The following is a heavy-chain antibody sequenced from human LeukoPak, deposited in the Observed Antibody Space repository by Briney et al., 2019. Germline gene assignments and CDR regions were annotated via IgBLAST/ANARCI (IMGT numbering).Heavy chain of an antibody. CDR3: ARDGGPRSWFGP. CDR1: GLTFSNYY. CDR2: INSPGTTR. J-gene: IGHJ5*02. D-gene: IGHD3-10*01. V-gene: IGHV3-11*01. Sequence: GGSLRLSCVASGLTFSNYYMSWIRQVPGKGLEWVSYINSPGTTRLYADSVKGRFTISRDNAKNSLYLQMNSLRAEDTAIYYCARDGGPRSWFGPWGQGTLVTVSS.